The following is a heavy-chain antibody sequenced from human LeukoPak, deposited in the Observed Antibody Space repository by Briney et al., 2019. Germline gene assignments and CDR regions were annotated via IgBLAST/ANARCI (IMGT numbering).Heavy chain of an antibody. CDR1: GGSISSSSYY. CDR2: IYYSGST. D-gene: IGHD3-10*01. Sequence: PSETLSLTCTVSGGSISSSSYYWGCIRQPPGKGLEWIGSIYYSGSTNYNPSLKSRVTISLDTSKTQFSLKLSSVTAADTAVYYCARGHYLSGSYNWFDPWGQGTLVTVSS. V-gene: IGHV4-39*07. CDR3: ARGHYLSGSYNWFDP. J-gene: IGHJ5*02.